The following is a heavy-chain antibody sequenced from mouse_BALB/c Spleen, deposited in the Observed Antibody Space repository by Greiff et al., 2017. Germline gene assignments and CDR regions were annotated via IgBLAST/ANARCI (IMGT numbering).Heavy chain of an antibody. CDR3: ARGGGYDVPYFDY. Sequence: QVQLKESAAELARPGASVKMSCKASGYTFTSYTMHWVKQRPGQGLEWIGYINPSSGYTEYNQKFKDKTTLTADKSSSTAYMQLSSLTSEDSAVYYCARGGGYDVPYFDYWGQGTTLTVSS. V-gene: IGHV1-4*02. CDR2: INPSSGYT. CDR1: GYTFTSYT. J-gene: IGHJ2*01. D-gene: IGHD2-2*01.